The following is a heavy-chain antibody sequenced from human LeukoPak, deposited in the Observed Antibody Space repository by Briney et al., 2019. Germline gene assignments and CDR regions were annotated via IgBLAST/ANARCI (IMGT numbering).Heavy chain of an antibody. V-gene: IGHV3-21*01. J-gene: IGHJ3*02. CDR3: AREPVYSNSWGAFDI. CDR2: ISSSSSYI. D-gene: IGHD2/OR15-2a*01. CDR1: GFTFSAYS. Sequence: GGSLRLSCAASGFTFSAYSMNWVCQAPGKGLEWVSSISSSSSYIYYADSVKGRFTISRDNAKNSLYLQMNSLRAEDTAVYYCAREPVYSNSWGAFDIWGQGTMVTVSS.